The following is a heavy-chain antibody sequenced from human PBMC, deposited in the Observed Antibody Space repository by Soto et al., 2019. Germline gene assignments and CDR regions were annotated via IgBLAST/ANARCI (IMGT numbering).Heavy chain of an antibody. CDR1: GGSVSNSNYY. Sequence: PSETLSLTCTVSGGSVSNSNYYWGWIRQSPGKGLEWIRSVYYRGRGYSKSSVKSRVTISVDTSKNQFSLNLNSVTASDTAVYYCVSQRTSVLTQAYFDYWGPGALVTVSS. D-gene: IGHD2-8*01. CDR3: VSQRTSVLTQAYFDY. J-gene: IGHJ4*02. CDR2: VYYRGRG. V-gene: IGHV4-39*01.